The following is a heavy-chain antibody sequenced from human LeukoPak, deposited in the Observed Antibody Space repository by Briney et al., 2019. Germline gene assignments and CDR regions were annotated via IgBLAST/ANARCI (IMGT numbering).Heavy chain of an antibody. J-gene: IGHJ4*02. CDR2: ISSSISTI. Sequence: PGGSLRLSCAASGFTFSSYEMNWVRQAPGKGLEWVSYISSSISTIWYADSAKGRFTISRDNAKNSLYLQMNSLRAEDTAVYYCAREALYCGGDCIDYWGQGTLVTVSS. D-gene: IGHD2-21*02. V-gene: IGHV3-48*03. CDR3: AREALYCGGDCIDY. CDR1: GFTFSSYE.